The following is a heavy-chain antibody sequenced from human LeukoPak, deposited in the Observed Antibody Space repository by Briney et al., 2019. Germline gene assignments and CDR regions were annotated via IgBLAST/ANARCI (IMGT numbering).Heavy chain of an antibody. CDR2: ITTSGGST. Sequence: VGYLRLSGAASGFTFSSYAMSWVRQGPGKGLEWVSGITTSGGSTYYADSVKGRFTISRDNSKSTLHLQMNSLRADDTAVYYCAKDRDCSGGSCNELDYWGQGNLGTPSS. V-gene: IGHV3-23*01. CDR3: AKDRDCSGGSCNELDY. D-gene: IGHD2-15*01. J-gene: IGHJ4*02. CDR1: GFTFSSYA.